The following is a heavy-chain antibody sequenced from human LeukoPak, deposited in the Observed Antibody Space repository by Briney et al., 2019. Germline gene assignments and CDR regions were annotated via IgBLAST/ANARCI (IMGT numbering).Heavy chain of an antibody. CDR1: GGSFSGYY. CDR2: INHSGST. CDR3: ARRERRCGSGSYY. Sequence: SETLSLTCAVYGGSFSGYYWSWIRQPPGKGLEWIGEINHSGSTNYNPSLKSRVAISVDTSKNQFSLKLSSVTAADTAVYYCARRERRCGSGSYYWGQGTLVTVSS. D-gene: IGHD3-10*01. J-gene: IGHJ4*02. V-gene: IGHV4-34*01.